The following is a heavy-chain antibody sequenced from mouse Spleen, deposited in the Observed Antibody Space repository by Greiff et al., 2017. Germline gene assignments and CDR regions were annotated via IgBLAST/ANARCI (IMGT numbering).Heavy chain of an antibody. D-gene: IGHD2-3*01. CDR1: GYTFTNYW. CDR2: IYPGGGYT. CDR3: ARDGRGTWFAY. J-gene: IGHJ3*01. Sequence: QVQLQQSGAELVRPGTSVKMSCKASGYTFTNYWIGWAKQRPGHGLAWIGDIYPGGGYTNYNEKFKGKATLTADKSSSTAYMQFSSLTSEDSAIYYCARDGRGTWFAYWGQGTLVTVSA. V-gene: IGHV1-63*01.